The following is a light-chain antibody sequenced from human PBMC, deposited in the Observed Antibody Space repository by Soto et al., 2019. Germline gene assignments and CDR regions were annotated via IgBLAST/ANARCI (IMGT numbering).Light chain of an antibody. CDR3: CSYAGSYTFVV. J-gene: IGLJ2*01. Sequence: QSVLTQPRSVSGSPGQSVTISCTGTSSAVAGYNYVSWYQQHPGKAPKLMIYDVTKRPSGVPDRFSASKSGDTASLTISGLQAEDEADYYCCSYAGSYTFVVFGGGTKVTVL. CDR2: DVT. V-gene: IGLV2-11*01. CDR1: SSAVAGYNY.